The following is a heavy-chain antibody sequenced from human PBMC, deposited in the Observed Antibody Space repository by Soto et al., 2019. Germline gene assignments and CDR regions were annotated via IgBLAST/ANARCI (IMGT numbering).Heavy chain of an antibody. CDR2: MSHSGGT. CDR1: GGFVSSVNYY. V-gene: IGHV4-34*01. CDR3: ARVERGTATTVVDAFDI. Sequence: SETLSLTCAVYGGFVSSVNYYWSWIRQPPGKGLEWIGEMSHSGGTHFNPSLKSRVTISVDTSKNQFSLKMSSVTAADTALYYCARVERGTATTVVDAFDIWGPGTMVTVSS. J-gene: IGHJ3*02. D-gene: IGHD1-1*01.